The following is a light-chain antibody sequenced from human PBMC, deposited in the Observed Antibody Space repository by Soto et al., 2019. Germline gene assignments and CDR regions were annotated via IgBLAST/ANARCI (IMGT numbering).Light chain of an antibody. V-gene: IGKV3-20*01. CDR1: QNIDTY. J-gene: IGKJ4*01. Sequence: EIVMTQSPATLSVSPGERATLSCRASQNIDTYLAWYQQTPGQAPRLLIYGASSRATGVPDRFSGSGSGTDFTLTISRLEPEDFAVYYCQQYYSIPLTFGGGTKVEIK. CDR3: QQYYSIPLT. CDR2: GAS.